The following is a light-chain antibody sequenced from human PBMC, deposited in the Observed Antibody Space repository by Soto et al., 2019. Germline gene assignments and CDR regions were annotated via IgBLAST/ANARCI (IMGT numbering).Light chain of an antibody. CDR1: TSNIGKNY. V-gene: IGLV1-51*01. CDR2: DNN. J-gene: IGLJ3*02. CDR3: GTWDSSLSAGM. Sequence: QSVLTQPPSVSAAPGQNVTISCSGRTSNIGKNYVCWYQQLPGTAPKLLIYDNNKRPSEISDRFSGSKSGTSATLAITGLQTGDDADYSCGTWDSSLSAGMFGAGTKVTVL.